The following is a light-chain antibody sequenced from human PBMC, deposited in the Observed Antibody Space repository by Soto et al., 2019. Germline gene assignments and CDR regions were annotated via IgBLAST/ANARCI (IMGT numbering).Light chain of an antibody. V-gene: IGKV3-20*01. CDR3: QQYGSSIT. CDR2: DES. Sequence: EIVLTQSPGTLSLSPGERATLSCRASQSVRSSYFGWYQQKPGQDPRLLIYDESIRATGTPDRFSGSGSGTDFTLTISRLEPEDFAVYYCQQYGSSITVGQGTRLEIK. CDR1: QSVRSSY. J-gene: IGKJ5*01.